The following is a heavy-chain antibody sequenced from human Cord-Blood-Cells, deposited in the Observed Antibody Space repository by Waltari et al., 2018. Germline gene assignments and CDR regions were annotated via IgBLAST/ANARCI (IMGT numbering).Heavy chain of an antibody. CDR3: ASSPEGGGTGAFDI. CDR1: GGTFSSYA. J-gene: IGHJ3*02. V-gene: IGHV1-69*09. D-gene: IGHD3-16*01. CDR2: IIPILGIA. Sequence: QVQLVQSGAEVKKPGSSVTVSCKASGGTFSSYAISWVRPAPGQGLEWMGRIIPILGIANYAQKFQGRVTITADKSTSTAYMELSSLRSEDTAVYYCASSPEGGGTGAFDIWGQGTMVTVSS.